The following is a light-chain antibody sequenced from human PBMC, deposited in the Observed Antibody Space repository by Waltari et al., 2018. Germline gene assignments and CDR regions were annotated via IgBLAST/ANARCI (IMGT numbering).Light chain of an antibody. CDR2: AAS. J-gene: IGKJ5*01. CDR3: QQYYSTQLT. V-gene: IGKV1-NL1*01. Sequence: DIQMTQSPSSLSASVGDRVTITCRASQGISNSLAWYQQKPGKAPKLLLYAASRLESGVPSRFSGSGSGTDYTLTISRLQPEDFATYYCQQYYSTQLTFGQGTRLEIK. CDR1: QGISNS.